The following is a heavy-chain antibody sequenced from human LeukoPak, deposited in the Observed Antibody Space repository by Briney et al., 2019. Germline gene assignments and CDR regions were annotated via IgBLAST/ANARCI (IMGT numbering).Heavy chain of an antibody. CDR3: ARVEVWFGELLYGWFDP. J-gene: IGHJ5*02. V-gene: IGHV1-18*04. D-gene: IGHD3-10*01. CDR2: ISAYNGNT. Sequence: GASVKVSCKASGYTFTSYGISWVRQAPGQGLEWMGWISAYNGNTNYAQKLQGRVTMTTDTSTSTAYMELRSLRSDDTAAYYCARVEVWFGELLYGWFDPWGQGTLVTVSS. CDR1: GYTFTSYG.